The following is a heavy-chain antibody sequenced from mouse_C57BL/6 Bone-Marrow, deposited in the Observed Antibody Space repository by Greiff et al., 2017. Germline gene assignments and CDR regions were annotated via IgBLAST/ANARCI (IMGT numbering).Heavy chain of an antibody. D-gene: IGHD2-5*01. CDR2: IHPSDSDT. CDR3: AREGASYYSNLAY. CDR1: GYTFTSYW. Sequence: QVQLQQPGAELVKPGASVKVSCKASGYTFTSYWMHWVKQRPGQGLEWIGRIHPSDSDTNYNQKFKGKATLTVDTSSSTAYMQLSSLTSEDSAVYYCAREGASYYSNLAYWGQGTLVTVSA. V-gene: IGHV1-74*01. J-gene: IGHJ3*01.